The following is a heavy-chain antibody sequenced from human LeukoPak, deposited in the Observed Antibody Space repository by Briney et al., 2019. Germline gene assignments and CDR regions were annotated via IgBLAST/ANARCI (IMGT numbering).Heavy chain of an antibody. CDR3: ARYDTAMAGNPLAIFDY. J-gene: IGHJ4*02. Sequence: PGGSLRLSCAASGFTFRIYNMHWVRQAPGKGLEWVAVITYDGSNKYYSDSVRGRFTISRDNSKNTLYLQMNSLRAEDTAVYYCARYDTAMAGNPLAIFDYWGQGTLVTVSS. D-gene: IGHD5-18*01. V-gene: IGHV3-30*03. CDR2: ITYDGSNK. CDR1: GFTFRIYN.